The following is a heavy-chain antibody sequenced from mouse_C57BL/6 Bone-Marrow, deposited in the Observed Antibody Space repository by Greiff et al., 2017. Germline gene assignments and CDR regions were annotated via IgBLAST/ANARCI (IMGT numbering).Heavy chain of an antibody. CDR3: ARSYATVVGDY. CDR1: GYAFTNYL. Sequence: VMLVESGAELVRPGTSVKVSCKASGYAFTNYLIEWVKQRPGQGLEWIGVINPGSGGTNYNEKFKGKATLTADKSSSTAYMQLSSLTSDDSAVYFCARSYATVVGDYWGQGTTLTVSS. V-gene: IGHV1-54*01. J-gene: IGHJ2*01. D-gene: IGHD1-1*01. CDR2: INPGSGGT.